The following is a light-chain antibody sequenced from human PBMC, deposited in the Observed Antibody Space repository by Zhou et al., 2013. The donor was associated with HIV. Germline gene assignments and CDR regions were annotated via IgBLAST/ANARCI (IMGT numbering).Light chain of an antibody. Sequence: DIQMTQSPSSVSASVGDRVTITCRASQGISSWLAWYQQKPGKAPNLLIYRASTLVTGVPSRFTGSGSGTEFTLTISSLQPDDFATYYCQQYNRWGAFGQGTKVEVK. CDR2: RAS. CDR3: QQYNRWGA. J-gene: IGKJ1*01. CDR1: QGISSW. V-gene: IGKV1-5*03.